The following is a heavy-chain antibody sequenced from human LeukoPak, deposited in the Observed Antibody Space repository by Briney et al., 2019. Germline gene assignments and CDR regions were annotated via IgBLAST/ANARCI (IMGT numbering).Heavy chain of an antibody. CDR2: INPSGGST. CDR3: ARDLYDYVWGGYPYYFDY. CDR1: GYTFTSYY. Sequence: ASVKVSCKASGYTFTSYYMHWVRQAPGQGLEWMGIINPSGGSTSYAQKFQGRVTMTRDTSTSTVYMELSSLRSEDTAVYYCARDLYDYVWGGYPYYFDYWGQGTLVTVSS. V-gene: IGHV1-46*01. D-gene: IGHD3-16*01. J-gene: IGHJ4*02.